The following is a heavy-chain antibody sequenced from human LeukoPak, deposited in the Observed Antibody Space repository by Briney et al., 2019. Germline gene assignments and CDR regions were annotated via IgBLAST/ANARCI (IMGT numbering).Heavy chain of an antibody. Sequence: ASVKVSCKASGGTFSSYAISWVRQAPGQGLEWMGRIIPILGIANYAQKFQGRVTITADKSTSTAYMELSSLRSEDTAVYYCALDDSSGFPLGYWGQGTLVTVSS. CDR2: IIPILGIA. V-gene: IGHV1-69*04. D-gene: IGHD3-22*01. CDR1: GGTFSSYA. CDR3: ALDDSSGFPLGY. J-gene: IGHJ4*02.